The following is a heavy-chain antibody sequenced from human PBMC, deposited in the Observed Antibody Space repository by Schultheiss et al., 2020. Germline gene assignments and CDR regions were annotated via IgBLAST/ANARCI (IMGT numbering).Heavy chain of an antibody. CDR3: AREGDCSGGSCYSGLNY. CDR2: IKFRDAAT. J-gene: IGHJ4*02. D-gene: IGHD2-15*01. Sequence: ASVKVSCKASGYNFNYNHIHWLRQAPGQGLEWIGMIKFRDAATFYAQKFQGRVTMTGDTSTSTAYMELGNLRSEDTAVYYCAREGDCSGGSCYSGLNYWGQGTLVTVSS. V-gene: IGHV1-46*02. CDR1: GYNFNYNH.